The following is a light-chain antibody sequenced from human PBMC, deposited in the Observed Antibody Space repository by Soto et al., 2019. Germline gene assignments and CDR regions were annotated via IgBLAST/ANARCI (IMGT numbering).Light chain of an antibody. J-gene: IGLJ1*01. CDR2: DVS. CDR3: CSYAGSYV. V-gene: IGLV2-11*01. Sequence: QSALTQPASVSGSPGQSITISCTGTSSDVGGYNHVSWYQHHPGKAPKVLIYDVSQRPSGVPDRFSGSTSGNTASLTISGLQAEYEAEYYCCSYAGSYVFGTGTKLTVL. CDR1: SSDVGGYNH.